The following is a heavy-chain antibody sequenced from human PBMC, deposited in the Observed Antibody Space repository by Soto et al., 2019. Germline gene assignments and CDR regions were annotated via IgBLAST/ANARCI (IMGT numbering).Heavy chain of an antibody. J-gene: IGHJ4*02. CDR2: IWDDGSEK. D-gene: IGHD3-10*01. CDR1: GFAFHGYA. CDR3: GRDLRTRAGDY. V-gene: IGHV3-33*01. Sequence: QVQLVDSGGTVVQVGGSLRLSCAAAGFAFHGYAMHWVRQAPGKGLDWVAGIWDDGSEKYYAASVEGRFTLSRDNSKNTLYLQMNSLRVEDTAVYYRGRDLRTRAGDYSRQGTLVAVSS.